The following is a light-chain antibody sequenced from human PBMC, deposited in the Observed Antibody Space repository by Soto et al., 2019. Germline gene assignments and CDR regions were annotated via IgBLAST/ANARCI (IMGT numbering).Light chain of an antibody. V-gene: IGLV4-69*01. CDR3: QTWDTGIQV. Sequence: QPVLTQSPSASASLGASVKLTCTLSSGHSSYAIAWYQQQPEKGPRYLMKLNGDGSHTKGDGIPDRFSGSSSGAERYLTISSLQSEDEADYYCQTWDTGIQVFGGGTKLTVL. CDR1: SGHSSYA. J-gene: IGLJ2*01. CDR2: LNGDGSH.